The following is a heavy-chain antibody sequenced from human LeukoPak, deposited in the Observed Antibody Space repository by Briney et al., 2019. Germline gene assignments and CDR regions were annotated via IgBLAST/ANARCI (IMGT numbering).Heavy chain of an antibody. CDR1: GFTFSSYA. CDR2: INTDGSST. Sequence: GSLRLSCAASGFTFSSYASNWVRQPPGKGLVWVSRINTDGSSTDYADSVKGRFTISRDNAKNTLYLQMNSLRAEDTAVYYCARDLDGYRSGNGAWGQGTLVTVSS. D-gene: IGHD5-12*01. J-gene: IGHJ5*02. V-gene: IGHV3-74*01. CDR3: ARDLDGYRSGNGA.